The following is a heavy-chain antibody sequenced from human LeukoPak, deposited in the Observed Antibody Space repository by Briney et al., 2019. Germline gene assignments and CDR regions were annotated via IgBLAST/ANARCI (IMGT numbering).Heavy chain of an antibody. D-gene: IGHD4-17*01. Sequence: GASVKVSCKASEYTFTGYYMHWVGQAPGQGLEWMGWINPNSGGTNYAQKLQGRVTMTRDTSISTAYMDLSRLRSDDTAVYYCARVEGGDYGDYWFDPWGQGTLVTVSS. CDR3: ARVEGGDYGDYWFDP. CDR2: INPNSGGT. V-gene: IGHV1-2*02. CDR1: EYTFTGYY. J-gene: IGHJ5*02.